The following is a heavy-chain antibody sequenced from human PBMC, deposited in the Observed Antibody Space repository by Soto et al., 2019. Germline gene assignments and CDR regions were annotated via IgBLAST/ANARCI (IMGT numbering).Heavy chain of an antibody. CDR3: ARPPGYISDWYYFDL. V-gene: IGHV1-2*02. CDR1: GYTFIDYY. Sequence: QVQLVQSGAEVKKPGASVKVSCEASGYTFIDYYMHWVRQAPGQGGEWMGRISPKSGGTNYAQKFQGRVTMTWDTSLNTAYMQLSSLMSEDTAVYYCARPPGYISDWYYFDLWGQGTLVTVSS. D-gene: IGHD6-19*01. CDR2: ISPKSGGT. J-gene: IGHJ4*02.